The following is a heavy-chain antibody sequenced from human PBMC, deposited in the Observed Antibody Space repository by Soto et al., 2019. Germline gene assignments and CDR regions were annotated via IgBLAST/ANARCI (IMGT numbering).Heavy chain of an antibody. V-gene: IGHV4-31*03. J-gene: IGHJ5*02. CDR2: IYYSGST. CDR1: GGSISSGGYY. CDR3: ARDSNDYGDYPVYWFDP. Sequence: SETLSLTCTVSGGSISSGGYYWSWIRQHPGKGLEWIGYIYYSGSTYYNPSLRSRVTISVDTSKNQFSLKLSSVTAADTAVYYCARDSNDYGDYPVYWFDPWGQGTLVIVSS. D-gene: IGHD4-17*01.